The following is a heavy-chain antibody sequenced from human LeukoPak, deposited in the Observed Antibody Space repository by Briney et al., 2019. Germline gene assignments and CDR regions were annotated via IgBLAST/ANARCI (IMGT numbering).Heavy chain of an antibody. D-gene: IGHD3-9*01. CDR3: ARYILTHDAFDI. CDR1: GGSFSGYY. J-gene: IGHJ3*02. CDR2: INRSGST. Sequence: SETLSLTCAVYGGSFSGYYWSWIRQPPGKGLEWIGEINRSGSTNYNPSLKSRVTISVDTSKNQFSLKLSSVTAADTAVYYCARYILTHDAFDIWGQGTMVTVSS. V-gene: IGHV4-34*01.